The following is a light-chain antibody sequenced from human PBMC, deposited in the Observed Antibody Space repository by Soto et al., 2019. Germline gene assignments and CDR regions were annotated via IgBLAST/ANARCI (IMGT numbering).Light chain of an antibody. Sequence: EIVLTQSPATLSLSPGEIATLSCRASQSVSSYLAWYQQKPGQAPRLLIYGASSRATGIPDRFSGSGSGTDFTLTISRLEPEDVAVYYCQQYGSSPRTFGQGTKVDIK. V-gene: IGKV3-20*01. J-gene: IGKJ1*01. CDR2: GAS. CDR1: QSVSSY. CDR3: QQYGSSPRT.